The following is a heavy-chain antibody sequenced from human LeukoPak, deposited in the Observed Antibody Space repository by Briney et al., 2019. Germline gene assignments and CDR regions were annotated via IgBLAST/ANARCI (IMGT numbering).Heavy chain of an antibody. J-gene: IGHJ4*02. D-gene: IGHD6-13*01. CDR2: LKYDGIEK. Sequence: GGSLRLSCAASGFTFSTYSMNWVRQAPGKGLEWVSNLKYDGIEKYYADAVKGRFTISRDNAKNSLYLQMNSLRAEDTAVYYCARILYSSSYFLDYWGQGTLVTVSS. CDR3: ARILYSSSYFLDY. V-gene: IGHV3-7*01. CDR1: GFTFSTYS.